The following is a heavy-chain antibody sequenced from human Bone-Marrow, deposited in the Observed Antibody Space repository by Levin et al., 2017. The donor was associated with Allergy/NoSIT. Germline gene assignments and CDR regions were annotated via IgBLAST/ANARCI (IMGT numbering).Heavy chain of an antibody. J-gene: IGHJ6*02. CDR2: IYYSGST. D-gene: IGHD2-21*01. V-gene: IGHV4-39*01. CDR1: GGSISTSDHY. CDR3: AKSRGGDSTYYYYYGMDV. Sequence: TASETLSLTCTVSGGSISTSDHYWDWIRQPPGKGLEWIGNIYYSGSTYYNPSLKSRVTISVDTSKNQFSLKLSSVSAADTALYYCAKSRGGDSTYYYYYGMDVWGQGTTVTVSS.